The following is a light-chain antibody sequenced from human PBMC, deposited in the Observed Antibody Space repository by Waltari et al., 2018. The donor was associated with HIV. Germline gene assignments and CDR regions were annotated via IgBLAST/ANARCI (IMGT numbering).Light chain of an antibody. CDR1: RGHITYA. J-gene: IGLJ2*01. CDR2: LNSDGNH. CDR3: QTWGTGFVV. Sequence: VLPLSPSASASLAASVTLTCTLIRGHITYAVSWHQLQPEKGPRYLIKLNSDGNHYKGDGVPDRCSASSSGAERYLTISSIQSEDEAYYYCQTWGTGFVVFGGGTKLTVL. V-gene: IGLV4-69*01.